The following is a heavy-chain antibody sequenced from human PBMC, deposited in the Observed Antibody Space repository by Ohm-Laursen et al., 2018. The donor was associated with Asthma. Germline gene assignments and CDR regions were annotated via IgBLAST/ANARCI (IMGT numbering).Heavy chain of an antibody. CDR2: IYHSVST. CDR1: GGSIGSDDYY. J-gene: IGHJ4*02. CDR3: ARDGRLRGSFDY. D-gene: IGHD3-10*01. Sequence: SQTLSLTCTVSGGSIGSDDYYWSWTRQPPGKGLEWIGYIYHSVSTYYSPSLKSRVAISGDTSKNQFSLNLSSVTAADTALYYCARDGRLRGSFDYWGQGTLVTVSS. V-gene: IGHV4-30-4*01.